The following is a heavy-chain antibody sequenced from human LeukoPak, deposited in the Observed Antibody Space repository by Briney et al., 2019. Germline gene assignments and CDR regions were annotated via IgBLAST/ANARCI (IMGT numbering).Heavy chain of an antibody. D-gene: IGHD3-22*01. CDR3: ARHAIDGSGYYFDYFDY. CDR1: GAPLNNYY. Sequence: SETLSLTCTVSGAPLNNYYWNWVRQPPGKELEWIGNVDYSGSTRYNPSLKSRATMSLDSSKNQFSLRLTSVTAADTAVYYCARHAIDGSGYYFDYFDYWGQGTLVTVSS. V-gene: IGHV4-59*08. J-gene: IGHJ4*02. CDR2: VDYSGST.